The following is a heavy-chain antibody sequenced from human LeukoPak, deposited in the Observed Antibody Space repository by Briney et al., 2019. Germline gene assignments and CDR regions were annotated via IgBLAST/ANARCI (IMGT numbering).Heavy chain of an antibody. D-gene: IGHD6-13*01. CDR1: GGSISSGGYS. J-gene: IGHJ5*02. CDR3: ARGGSSSWRWFDP. CDR2: IFYSGST. Sequence: PSETLSLTCAVSGGSISSGGYSWSWIRQPPGKGLDFIGYIFYSGSTYYNPSLKSRLNISLDTSKNQFSLNLSSVTAADTAVYYCARGGSSSWRWFDPWGQGTLVTVSS. V-gene: IGHV4-30-4*07.